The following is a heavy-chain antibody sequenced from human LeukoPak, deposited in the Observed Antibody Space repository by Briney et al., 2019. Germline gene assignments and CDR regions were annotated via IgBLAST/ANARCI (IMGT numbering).Heavy chain of an antibody. CDR3: ARVARSRYSSSSGSWFDP. V-gene: IGHV4-59*11. CDR1: GGSISSHY. Sequence: PSETLSLTCTVSGGSISSHYWSWIRQPPGKGLEWIGYIYYSGSTNYNPSLKSRVTISVDTSKNQFSLKLSPVTAADTAVYYCARVARSRYSSSSGSWFDPWGQGTLVTVSS. CDR2: IYYSGST. J-gene: IGHJ5*02. D-gene: IGHD6-6*01.